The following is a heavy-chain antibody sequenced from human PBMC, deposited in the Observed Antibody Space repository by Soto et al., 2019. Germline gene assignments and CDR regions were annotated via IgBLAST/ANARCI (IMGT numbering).Heavy chain of an antibody. CDR2: VSRSGDNT. CDR3: AKDFGHYDDVSGYPTFGN. CDR1: GFTFSSYA. Sequence: EVQLLESGGGLVQPGGSLRLSCAASGFTFSSYAMSWVRQAPGGGLEWVSAVSRSGDNTYYADSVKGRFTISRDNSKNTLYLQVNSLRVEDTAIYYCAKDFGHYDDVSGYPTFGNWGQGTLVTVSS. V-gene: IGHV3-23*01. D-gene: IGHD3-22*01. J-gene: IGHJ4*02.